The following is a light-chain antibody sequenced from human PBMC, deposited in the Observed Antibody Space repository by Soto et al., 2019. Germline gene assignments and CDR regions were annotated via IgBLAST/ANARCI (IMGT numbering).Light chain of an antibody. Sequence: DIVMTQSPDSLAVSLGERATINCKSSQSVLYSSNNKNYLAWYQHKPGQPPKLLIYWASARESGVPDRFSGSGSGTDFTLTISSLQAEDVAVYYCQQYYNTPQVFGQGTKVEIK. CDR1: QSVLYSSNNKNY. V-gene: IGKV4-1*01. CDR3: QQYYNTPQV. J-gene: IGKJ1*01. CDR2: WAS.